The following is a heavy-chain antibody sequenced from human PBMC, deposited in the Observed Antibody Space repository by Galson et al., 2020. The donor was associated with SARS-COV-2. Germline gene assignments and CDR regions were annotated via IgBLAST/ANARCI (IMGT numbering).Heavy chain of an antibody. CDR2: IHTNGNT. D-gene: IGHD3-16*01. V-gene: IGHV4-4*07. CDR1: GGSISTYY. CDR3: AREVNLGGAQRDFDY. Sequence: SQTLSLTCSVSGGSISTYYWSWIRQPAGKGLEWIGRIHTNGNTNYNPSLKSRVTMSVDTSKNQLSLNLTSVTAADTAVYYCAREVNLGGAQRDFDYWGQGTLVTVSS. J-gene: IGHJ4*02.